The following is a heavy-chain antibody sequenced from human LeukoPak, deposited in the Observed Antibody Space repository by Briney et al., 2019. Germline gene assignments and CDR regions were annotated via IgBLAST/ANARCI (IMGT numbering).Heavy chain of an antibody. Sequence: ASETLSLTCTVSGGSITSVSYYWGWIRQPPGKGLEWIGSIYYNGGAYYNPSLKSRLTISVDTSKNQFSLKLSSVTAADMAVYYCARLSGTHYEAIDYWGQGTLVTVSS. CDR2: IYYNGGA. CDR1: GGSITSVSYY. D-gene: IGHD1-14*01. CDR3: ARLSGTHYEAIDY. J-gene: IGHJ4*02. V-gene: IGHV4-39*01.